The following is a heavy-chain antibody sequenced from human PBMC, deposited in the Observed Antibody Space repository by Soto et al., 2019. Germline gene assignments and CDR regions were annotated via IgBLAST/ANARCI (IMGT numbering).Heavy chain of an antibody. D-gene: IGHD6-13*01. CDR2: ISSSTSHT. J-gene: IGHJ4*02. V-gene: IGHV3-11*05. CDR3: ARGRGAAADYFDF. CDR1: GFTFSDYY. Sequence: QVQLVESGGGLVKPGGSLRLSCAVSGFTFSDYYMTWIRQAPGKGLEWVSYISSSTSHTNYADSVNGRFTISRDNAKNSLFLQMNSLRAEDTAVYYCARGRGAAADYFDFWGQGTFVTVSS.